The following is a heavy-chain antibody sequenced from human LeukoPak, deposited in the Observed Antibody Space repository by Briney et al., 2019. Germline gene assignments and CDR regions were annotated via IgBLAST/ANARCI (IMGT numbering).Heavy chain of an antibody. CDR1: GFTVSSNY. Sequence: PGGSLRLSCAASGFTVSSNYMSWVRQAPGKGLGWVSVIYSGGSTYYADSVKGRFTISRDNSKNTLYLQMNSLRAEDTAVYYCARDTAGTGLFDYWGQGTLVTVSS. CDR3: ARDTAGTGLFDY. V-gene: IGHV3-66*01. D-gene: IGHD6-19*01. J-gene: IGHJ4*02. CDR2: IYSGGST.